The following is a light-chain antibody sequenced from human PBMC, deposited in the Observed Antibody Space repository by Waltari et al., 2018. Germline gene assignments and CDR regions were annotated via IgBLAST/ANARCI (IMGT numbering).Light chain of an antibody. Sequence: DIQLTQSPSSLSASVGDRVTITCRSSPGIRKSLTWFKQKPGTDPKSLIYDASNLQSGVPSKFSGSGSGTDFSLTISSLQPDDFATYYCQQYEAHPFTFGQGTTLEVK. CDR1: PGIRKS. V-gene: IGKV1-16*02. J-gene: IGKJ2*01. CDR3: QQYEAHPFT. CDR2: DAS.